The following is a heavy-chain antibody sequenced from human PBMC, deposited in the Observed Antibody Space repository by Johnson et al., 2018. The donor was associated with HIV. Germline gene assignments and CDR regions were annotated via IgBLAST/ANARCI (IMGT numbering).Heavy chain of an antibody. J-gene: IGHJ3*02. Sequence: QVQLVESGGGVVQPGRSLRLSCAASGFPFSTYAMHWVRQAPGKGLEWVAFIRYDESNKYYADSLKGRFTISRDNSKNTLYLQMNSLRAEDTAVYYCANPTGSDAFDIWGQGTMVTVSS. D-gene: IGHD1-1*01. V-gene: IGHV3-30*02. CDR2: IRYDESNK. CDR3: ANPTGSDAFDI. CDR1: GFPFSTYA.